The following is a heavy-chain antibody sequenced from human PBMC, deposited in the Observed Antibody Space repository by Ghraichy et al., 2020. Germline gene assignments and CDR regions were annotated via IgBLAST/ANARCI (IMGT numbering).Heavy chain of an antibody. CDR1: GGSISSYY. CDR3: ARHIAEPITMMLGVSFDI. J-gene: IGHJ3*02. D-gene: IGHD3-22*01. Sequence: SETLSLTCTVSGGSISSYYWSWIRQPPGKGLEWIGYIYYSGSTNYNPSLKSRVTISVDTSKNQFSLKLSSVTAADTAVYYCARHIAEPITMMLGVSFDIWGQGTMVTVSS. CDR2: IYYSGST. V-gene: IGHV4-59*08.